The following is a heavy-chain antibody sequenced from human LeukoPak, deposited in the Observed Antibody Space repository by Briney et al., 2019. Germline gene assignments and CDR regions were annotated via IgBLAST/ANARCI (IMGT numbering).Heavy chain of an antibody. Sequence: ASVKVSCKASGGTFSSYAISWVRQAPGQGLEWMGGIIPIFGTANYAQKFQGRVTITADKSTSTAYMELSSLRSEDTAVYYCAAGGYSGYDGSSWDYWGQGTLVTVSS. CDR1: GGTFSSYA. D-gene: IGHD5-12*01. J-gene: IGHJ4*02. CDR3: AAGGYSGYDGSSWDY. CDR2: IIPIFGTA. V-gene: IGHV1-69*06.